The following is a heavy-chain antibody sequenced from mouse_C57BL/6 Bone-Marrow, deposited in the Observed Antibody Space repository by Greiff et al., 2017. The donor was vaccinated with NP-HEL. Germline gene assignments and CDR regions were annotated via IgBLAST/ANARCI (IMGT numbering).Heavy chain of an antibody. Sequence: VQLQQPGAELVKPGASVKLSCKASGYTFTSYWMQWVKQRPGQGLEWIGEIDPSDSYTNYNQQFKGKATLTVDTSSSTAYLQLSSLTSEDSAVYYCARPYYGTRYAMDYWGQGTSVTVSS. CDR3: ARPYYGTRYAMDY. V-gene: IGHV1-50*01. J-gene: IGHJ4*01. CDR1: GYTFTSYW. CDR2: IDPSDSYT. D-gene: IGHD2-10*01.